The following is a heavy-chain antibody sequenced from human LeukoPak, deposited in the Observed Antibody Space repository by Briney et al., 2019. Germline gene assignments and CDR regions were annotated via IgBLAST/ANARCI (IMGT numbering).Heavy chain of an antibody. Sequence: PSETLSLTCTVSGYSISSGYFWGWIRQPPGKGLEWIGEINHSGSTYYNPSLKSRVTISVDTSKNQFSLKLSSVTAADTAVYYCARRIYDSSGYYYYYYYMDVWGKGTTVTISS. CDR1: GYSISSGYF. V-gene: IGHV4-38-2*02. CDR3: ARRIYDSSGYYYYYYYMDV. D-gene: IGHD3-22*01. J-gene: IGHJ6*03. CDR2: INHSGST.